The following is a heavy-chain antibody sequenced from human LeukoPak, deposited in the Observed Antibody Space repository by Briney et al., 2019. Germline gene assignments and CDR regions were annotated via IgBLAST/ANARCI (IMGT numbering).Heavy chain of an antibody. CDR2: IYSGGNT. V-gene: IGHV3-53*01. CDR3: ARDQGYTFGYGMDV. CDR1: GFTVSSNY. D-gene: IGHD2-2*02. J-gene: IGHJ6*04. Sequence: PGGSLRLSCAASGFTVSSNYMSWVRQAPGKGLEWVSVIYSGGNTYYADSVKGRFTISRDNSKNTLYLQMNRLRAEDTAVYYCARDQGYTFGYGMDVWGKGTTVTVSS.